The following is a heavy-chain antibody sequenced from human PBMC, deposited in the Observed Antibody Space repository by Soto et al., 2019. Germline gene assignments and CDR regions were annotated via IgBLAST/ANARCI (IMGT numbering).Heavy chain of an antibody. J-gene: IGHJ6*03. Sequence: SETLSLTCAVYGGSFSGYYWSWIRQPPGKGLEWIGEINHSGSTNYNPSLKSRVTISVDTSKNQFSLKLSSVTAADTAVYYCARGSGDYVNYYYYYMDVWGKGTTVTVSS. CDR3: ARGSGDYVNYYYYYMDV. D-gene: IGHD4-17*01. V-gene: IGHV4-34*01. CDR2: INHSGST. CDR1: GGSFSGYY.